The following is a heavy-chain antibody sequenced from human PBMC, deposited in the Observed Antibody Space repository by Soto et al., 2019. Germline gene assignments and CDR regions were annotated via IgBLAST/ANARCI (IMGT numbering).Heavy chain of an antibody. D-gene: IGHD5-12*01. V-gene: IGHV4-61*01. CDR2: IYYTGST. Sequence: SETLSLTCIVSGASVSSSIYYWRWLRQPPGKGLEWIGYIYYTGSTNYIRSLESRVFMSIDTSKNQLPLKVTSVTAADTAVYYCASVHVEMATIDYWGQGTLVTVSS. CDR3: ASVHVEMATIDY. CDR1: GASVSSSIYY. J-gene: IGHJ4*02.